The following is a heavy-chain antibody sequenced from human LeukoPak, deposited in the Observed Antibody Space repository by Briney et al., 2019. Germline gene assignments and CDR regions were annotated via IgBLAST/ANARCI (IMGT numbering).Heavy chain of an antibody. V-gene: IGHV1-18*01. J-gene: IGHJ5*02. CDR2: ISAYNGNT. CDR1: GYTITRYG. D-gene: IGHD2-2*01. Sequence: ASVKVSCKASGYTITRYGISWVRQAPGQGLEWMGWISAYNGNTNYAQKLQGRVTMTTDTSTSTAYMELRSLRSDDTAVYYCARVVGPAGWFDPWGQGTLVTVSS. CDR3: ARVVGPAGWFDP.